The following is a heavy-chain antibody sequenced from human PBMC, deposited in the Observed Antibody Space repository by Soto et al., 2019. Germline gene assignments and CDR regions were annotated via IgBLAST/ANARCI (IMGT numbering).Heavy chain of an antibody. J-gene: IGHJ5*02. CDR1: GFTFSSYG. CDR3: AKEYYYDSSGYGHWFDP. CDR2: ISYDGSNK. V-gene: IGHV3-30*18. Sequence: QVQLVESGGGVVQPGRSLRLSCAASGFTFSSYGMHWVRQAPGKGLEWVAVISYDGSNKYYADSVKGRFTISRDNSKNTRYRQMNSLRAEDTAVYYCAKEYYYDSSGYGHWFDPWGQGTLVTVSS. D-gene: IGHD3-22*01.